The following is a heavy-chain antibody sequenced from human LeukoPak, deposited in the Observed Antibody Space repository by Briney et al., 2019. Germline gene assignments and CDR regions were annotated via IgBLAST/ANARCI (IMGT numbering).Heavy chain of an antibody. V-gene: IGHV3-49*04. J-gene: IGHJ4*02. D-gene: IGHD6-13*01. Sequence: GGSLRLSCTASGFTFGDYAMSWVRQAPGKGLEWVGFIRSKAYGGTTEYAASVKGRFTISRDDSKSIAYLQMNSLKTEDTAVYYCTRDESSSWYTPRIDYWGQGTLVTVSS. CDR2: IRSKAYGGTT. CDR3: TRDESSSWYTPRIDY. CDR1: GFTFGDYA.